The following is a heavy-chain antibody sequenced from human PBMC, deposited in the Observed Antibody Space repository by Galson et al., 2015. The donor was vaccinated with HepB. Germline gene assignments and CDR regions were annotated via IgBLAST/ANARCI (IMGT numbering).Heavy chain of an antibody. D-gene: IGHD2-15*01. CDR3: ARTVRIVVVVAAPFDY. CDR1: GYTFTSYA. CDR2: INAGNGNT. J-gene: IGHJ4*02. V-gene: IGHV1-3*01. Sequence: SVKVSCKASGYTFTSYAMHWVRQAPGQRLEWMGWINAGNGNTKYSQKFQGRVTITRDTSASTAYMELSSLRSEDTAVYYCARTVRIVVVVAAPFDYWGQGTLVTVSS.